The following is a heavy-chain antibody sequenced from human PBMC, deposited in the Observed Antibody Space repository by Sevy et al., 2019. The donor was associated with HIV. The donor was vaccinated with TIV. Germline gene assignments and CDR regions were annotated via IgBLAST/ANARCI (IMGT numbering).Heavy chain of an antibody. J-gene: IGHJ4*02. CDR1: GFTFNYYF. Sequence: GGSLRLSCAASGFTFNYYFMNWVRQAPGKGLEWVSYISSHSSYIHYADSVKGRFTISRDNAKNSLFLQMDSLRADDTAVYYCASGDYYGSLYYFDYWGQGALVTVSS. V-gene: IGHV3-21*01. CDR2: ISSHSSYI. D-gene: IGHD3-10*01. CDR3: ASGDYYGSLYYFDY.